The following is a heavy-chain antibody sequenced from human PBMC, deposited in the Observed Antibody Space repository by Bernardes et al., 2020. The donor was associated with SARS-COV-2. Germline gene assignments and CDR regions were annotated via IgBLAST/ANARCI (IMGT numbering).Heavy chain of an antibody. Sequence: GGSLRLSCAASGFTFSNYGMHWVRQAPGKGLEWVAVIWHDGSNKYYGDSVKGRFTISRDNSKNTLYLQMNSLRAEDTAIYYCARDGGSWPLYWGQGTPLTVSA. J-gene: IGHJ4*02. CDR1: GFTFSNYG. CDR3: ARDGGSWPLY. CDR2: IWHDGSNK. D-gene: IGHD6-13*01. V-gene: IGHV3-33*01.